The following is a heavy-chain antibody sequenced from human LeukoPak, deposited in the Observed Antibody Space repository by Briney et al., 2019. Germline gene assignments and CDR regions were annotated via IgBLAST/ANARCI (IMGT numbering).Heavy chain of an antibody. CDR3: TKAGLRGDDSHAKLSDY. J-gene: IGHJ4*02. V-gene: IGHV3-23*01. Sequence: GSSLRLSCAASGFTFSSYAMSWVRQAPGKGLGWVSTISDSGYYTYYADSVKGRFTISRDNSKNTLHLQMNSLRGEDTAVYYCTKAGLRGDDSHAKLSDYWGQGTLVTVSS. CDR1: GFTFSSYA. D-gene: IGHD2-21*01. CDR2: ISDSGYYT.